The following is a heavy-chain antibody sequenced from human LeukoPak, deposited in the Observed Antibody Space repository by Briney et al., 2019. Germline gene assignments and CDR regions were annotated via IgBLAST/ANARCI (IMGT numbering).Heavy chain of an antibody. D-gene: IGHD3-10*01. CDR3: AKDLMRDRWFGES. J-gene: IGHJ5*02. Sequence: GGSLRLSCAASGVTFSSYGMHWVRQAPGKGLEWVAFIRDDGSNKYYADSVKGRFTISRDKSKNTLYLQMNSLRADDTAVYYCAKDLMRDRWFGESWGQGTLVTVSS. CDR2: IRDDGSNK. V-gene: IGHV3-30*02. CDR1: GVTFSSYG.